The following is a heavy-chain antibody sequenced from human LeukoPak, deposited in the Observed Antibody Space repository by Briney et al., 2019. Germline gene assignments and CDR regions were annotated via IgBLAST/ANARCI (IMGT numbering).Heavy chain of an antibody. CDR3: ARVAWTQLWFDRWYFDY. D-gene: IGHD5-18*01. V-gene: IGHV3-7*01. Sequence: GGSLRLSCAASGFTFSSYWMSWVRQAPGKGLEWVANIKQDGSEKYYVDSVKGRFTISRDNAKNSLYLQMNSLRAEDTAVYYCARVAWTQLWFDRWYFDYWGQGTLVTVSS. J-gene: IGHJ4*02. CDR1: GFTFSSYW. CDR2: IKQDGSEK.